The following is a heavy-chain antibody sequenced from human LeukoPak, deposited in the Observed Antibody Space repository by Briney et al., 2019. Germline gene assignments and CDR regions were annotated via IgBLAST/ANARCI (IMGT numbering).Heavy chain of an antibody. Sequence: SETLSLTCAVYGGSFSGYYWSWIRQPPGKGLEWIGEITHSGSTNYNPSLKSRVTISVDTSKNQFSLKLSSVTAADTAVYYCATAYPNRLKAAAGTSPYYYHYMDVSGKETTVTVSS. CDR2: ITHSGST. D-gene: IGHD6-13*01. V-gene: IGHV4-34*01. CDR3: ATAYPNRLKAAAGTSPYYYHYMDV. CDR1: GGSFSGYY. J-gene: IGHJ6*03.